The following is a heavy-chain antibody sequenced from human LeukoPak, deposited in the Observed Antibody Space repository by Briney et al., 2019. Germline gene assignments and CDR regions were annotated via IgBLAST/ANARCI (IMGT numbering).Heavy chain of an antibody. D-gene: IGHD6-13*01. Sequence: ASVKVSCKASGYTFTSYGVSWVRQAPGQGLEWMGWISTYGDGTNYARNLQGRVTVTTDTSTTTVYMELRSLRSDDTAVYYCARPNTDAAGYYFDYWGQGTLVTVSS. V-gene: IGHV1-18*01. J-gene: IGHJ4*02. CDR3: ARPNTDAAGYYFDY. CDR1: GYTFTSYG. CDR2: ISTYGDGT.